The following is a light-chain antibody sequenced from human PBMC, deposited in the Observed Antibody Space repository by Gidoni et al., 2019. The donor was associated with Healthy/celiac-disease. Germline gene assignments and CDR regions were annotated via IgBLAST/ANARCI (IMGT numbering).Light chain of an antibody. V-gene: IGKV4-1*01. CDR2: WAS. CDR3: QQYYSTLLT. J-gene: IGKJ1*01. Sequence: DIVMTQSPDSLDVSLGERATINCKSSQSVLYSSNNKNYLAWYQQKPGQPPKLLIYWASTRESGVPDRFSGSGSGTDFTLTISSLQAEDVAVYYCQQYYSTLLTFGQGTKVEIK. CDR1: QSVLYSSNNKNY.